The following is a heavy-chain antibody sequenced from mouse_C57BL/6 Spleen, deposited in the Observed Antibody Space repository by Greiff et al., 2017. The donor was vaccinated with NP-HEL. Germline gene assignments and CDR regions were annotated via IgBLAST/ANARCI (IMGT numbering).Heavy chain of an antibody. J-gene: IGHJ2*01. D-gene: IGHD2-3*01. V-gene: IGHV5-6*01. CDR1: GFTFSSYG. Sequence: EVQGVESGGDLVKPGGSLKLSCAASGFTFSSYGMSWVRQTPDKRLEWVATISSGGSYTYYPDSVKGRFTISRDNAKNTLYLQMSSLKSEDTAMYYCAREDGSLDYWGQGTTLTVSS. CDR3: AREDGSLDY. CDR2: ISSGGSYT.